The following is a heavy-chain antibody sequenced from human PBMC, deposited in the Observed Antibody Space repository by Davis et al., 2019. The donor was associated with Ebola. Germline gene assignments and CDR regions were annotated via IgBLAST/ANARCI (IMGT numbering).Heavy chain of an antibody. V-gene: IGHV4-34*01. CDR1: GGSFSGYY. Sequence: MPSETLSLTCAVYGGSFSGYYWSWIRQPPGKGLEWIGEINHSGSTNYNPSLKSRVTISVDTSKNQFSLKLSSVTAADTAVYYCARVAAPSNYDILTGYSSWGQGTLVTVSS. J-gene: IGHJ5*02. CDR2: INHSGST. CDR3: ARVAAPSNYDILTGYSS. D-gene: IGHD3-9*01.